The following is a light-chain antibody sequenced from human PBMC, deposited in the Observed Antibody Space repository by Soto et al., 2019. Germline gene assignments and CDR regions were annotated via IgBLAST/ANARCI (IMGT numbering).Light chain of an antibody. J-gene: IGLJ2*01. CDR3: SSYTNSGTVV. V-gene: IGLV2-14*03. CDR1: SSNVGGYHY. Sequence: QSVLTQPASVSGSPGQSITISCTGTSSNVGGYHYVSWYQQHPGKAPKLMIYDVSNRPSGVSNRFSGSKSGNTASLTISGLQAEDEVDYYCSSYTNSGTVVFGGGTKLTVL. CDR2: DVS.